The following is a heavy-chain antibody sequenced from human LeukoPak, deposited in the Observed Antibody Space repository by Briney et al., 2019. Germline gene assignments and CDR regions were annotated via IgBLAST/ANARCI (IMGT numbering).Heavy chain of an antibody. V-gene: IGHV4-4*07. Sequence: PSETLSLTCTVSGGSISSYYWSWLRQPAGKGLEWIGRIYTSGSTNYNPSLKSRVTISVDTSKNQFSLKLSSVTAADTAVYYCARDIPSDCSSTSCYTYYYYMDVWGKGTTVTVSS. D-gene: IGHD2-2*02. CDR1: GGSISSYY. CDR2: IYTSGST. J-gene: IGHJ6*03. CDR3: ARDIPSDCSSTSCYTYYYYMDV.